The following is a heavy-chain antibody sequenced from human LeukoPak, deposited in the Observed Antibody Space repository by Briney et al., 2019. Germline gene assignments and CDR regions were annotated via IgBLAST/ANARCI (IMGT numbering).Heavy chain of an antibody. CDR3: ARSAGVWSGNNWFDP. CDR1: GGSISSDGYS. Sequence: SETLSLTCVVSGGSISSDGYSWSWIRQPPGKGLEWIAYIYHSGNTYYNPSLKSRVTMSVDRSKNQFSLNLSSVTAADTAVYYCARSAGVWSGNNWFDPWGQGTLVTVSS. CDR2: IYHSGNT. D-gene: IGHD3-3*01. V-gene: IGHV4-30-2*01. J-gene: IGHJ5*02.